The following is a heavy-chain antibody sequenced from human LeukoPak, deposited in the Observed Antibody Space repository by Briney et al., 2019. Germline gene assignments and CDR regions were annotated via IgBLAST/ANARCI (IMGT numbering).Heavy chain of an antibody. CDR1: GFTFSSYS. CDR3: ARDLTTVTLRDY. V-gene: IGHV3-21*01. J-gene: IGHJ4*02. Sequence: PGGSLRLSCAASGFTFSSYSMNWVRQAPGKGLEWVSSISSSSSYIYYADSVKGRFTISRVNAKNSLYLQMNSLRAEDTAVYYCARDLTTVTLRDYWGQGTLVTVSS. D-gene: IGHD4-17*01. CDR2: ISSSSSYI.